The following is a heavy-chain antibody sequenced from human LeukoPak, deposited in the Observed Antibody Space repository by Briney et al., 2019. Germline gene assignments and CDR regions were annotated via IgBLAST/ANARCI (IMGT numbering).Heavy chain of an antibody. D-gene: IGHD3-22*01. CDR1: GFTVSSNY. Sequence: SGGSLRLSCAASGFTVSSNYMSWVRQAPGKGLEWVSVIYSGGSTYYADSVKGRFTISRDNSKNTLYLQMNSLRAEDTAVYYCARGLKYYYDSSRYAFDIWGQGTMVTVSS. CDR3: ARGLKYYYDSSRYAFDI. J-gene: IGHJ3*02. V-gene: IGHV3-53*01. CDR2: IYSGGST.